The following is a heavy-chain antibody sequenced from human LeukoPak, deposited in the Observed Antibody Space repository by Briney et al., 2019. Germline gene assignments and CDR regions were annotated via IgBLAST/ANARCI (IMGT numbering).Heavy chain of an antibody. V-gene: IGHV4-34*01. Sequence: KSGGSLRLSCAASGFTFSSYAMSWVRQAPGKGLEWIGEINHSGSTNYNPSLKSRVTISVDAPKNQFSLKLSSVTAADTAVYYCARLYYYGSGSYYRLGYWFDPWGQGTLVTVSS. CDR2: INHSGST. J-gene: IGHJ5*02. D-gene: IGHD3-10*01. CDR3: ARLYYYGSGSYYRLGYWFDP. CDR1: GFTFSSYA.